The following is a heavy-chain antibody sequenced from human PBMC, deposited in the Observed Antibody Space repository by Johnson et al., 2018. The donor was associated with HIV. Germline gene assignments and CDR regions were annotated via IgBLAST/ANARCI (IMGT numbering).Heavy chain of an antibody. CDR2: IYSGGST. D-gene: IGHD1-26*01. CDR1: GFSLSVYA. CDR3: AKERDSGSYYALDAFDI. V-gene: IGHV3-66*02. Sequence: MQLVESGGGLVQPGGSLRLSCAASGFSLSVYAMTWVRQAPGKGLEWVSVIYSGGSTYYADSVKGRFTISRDNSKNTLYLQMNSLRAEDTAMYYCAKERDSGSYYALDAFDIWGQGTMVTVSS. J-gene: IGHJ3*02.